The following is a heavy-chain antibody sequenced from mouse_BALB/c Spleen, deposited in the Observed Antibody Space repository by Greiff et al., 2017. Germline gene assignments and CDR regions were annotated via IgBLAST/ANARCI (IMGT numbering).Heavy chain of an antibody. Sequence: QVQLQQSGAELVRPGSSVKISCKASGYAFSSYWMNWVKQRPGQGLEWIGQIYPGDGDTNYNGKFKGKATLTADKSSSTAYMQLSSLTSEDSAVYFCARDGTTVVAPYYAMDYGGQGTSVTVSS. J-gene: IGHJ4*01. CDR1: GYAFSSYW. V-gene: IGHV1-80*01. CDR3: ARDGTTVVAPYYAMDY. D-gene: IGHD1-1*01. CDR2: IYPGDGDT.